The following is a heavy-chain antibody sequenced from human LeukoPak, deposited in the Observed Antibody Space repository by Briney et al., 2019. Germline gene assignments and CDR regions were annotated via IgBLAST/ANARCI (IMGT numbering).Heavy chain of an antibody. J-gene: IGHJ5*02. CDR3: ARDLYCNSTSCQANIGNWFDP. D-gene: IGHD2-2*01. CDR1: GGSISSSNW. V-gene: IGHV4-4*02. CDR2: IYHSGST. Sequence: SGTLSLTCAVSGGSISSSNWWSWVRQPPGKGLEWIGEIYHSGSTHYNPSLKSRVTISVDKSKNQFSLKLSSVTAADTAVYYCARDLYCNSTSCQANIGNWFDPWGQGTLVTVSS.